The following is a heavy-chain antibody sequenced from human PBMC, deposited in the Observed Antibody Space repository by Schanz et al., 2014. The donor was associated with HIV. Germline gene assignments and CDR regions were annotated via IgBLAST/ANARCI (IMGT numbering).Heavy chain of an antibody. CDR2: VSWDGGST. Sequence: EIQLVESGGVVVQPGGSLRLSCAASGFTFDDYTMNWVRQAPGKGLEWVSLVSWDGGSTYYADSVKGRFTISRDNAKNSLYLQMNSLRDEDTAVYYCARTAPTKYYYDSSGVRGAFDIWGQGTMVTVSS. CDR1: GFTFDDYT. J-gene: IGHJ3*02. CDR3: ARTAPTKYYYDSSGVRGAFDI. D-gene: IGHD3-22*01. V-gene: IGHV3-43*01.